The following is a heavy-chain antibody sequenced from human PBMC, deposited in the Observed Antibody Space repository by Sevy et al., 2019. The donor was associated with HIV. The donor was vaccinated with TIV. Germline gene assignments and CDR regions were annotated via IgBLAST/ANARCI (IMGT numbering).Heavy chain of an antibody. CDR2: IKSKTDGGTT. CDR1: GFTFSNAW. CDR3: TIHDYGDYGRFDY. D-gene: IGHD4-17*01. V-gene: IGHV3-15*01. Sequence: GGSLRLSCAASGFTFSNAWMSWVRQAPGKGLEWVGRIKSKTDGGTTDYAAPVKGRFTISRDDSKNTLYLQMNSLKTEDTAVYYCTIHDYGDYGRFDYWGQRTLVTVSS. J-gene: IGHJ4*02.